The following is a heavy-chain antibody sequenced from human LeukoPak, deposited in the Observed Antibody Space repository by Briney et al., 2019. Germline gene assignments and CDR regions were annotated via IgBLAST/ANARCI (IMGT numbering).Heavy chain of an antibody. Sequence: ASVKVSCKASGYTFTGYYMHWVRQAPGQGLEWMGWINPNSGGTNYVQKFQGRVTMTRDTSISTSYMELSRLRSDDTAVYYCVREKRAMAPFYYYSGMDVCGQGTTVTAS. D-gene: IGHD6-19*01. CDR3: VREKRAMAPFYYYSGMDV. J-gene: IGHJ6*01. CDR2: INPNSGGT. CDR1: GYTFTGYY. V-gene: IGHV1-2*02.